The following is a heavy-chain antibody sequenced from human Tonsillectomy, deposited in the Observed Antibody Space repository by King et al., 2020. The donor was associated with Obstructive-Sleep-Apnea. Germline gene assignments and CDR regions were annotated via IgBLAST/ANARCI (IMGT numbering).Heavy chain of an antibody. Sequence: VQLVESGGDLVKPGGSLRLSCAASGFTFSDDYMSWIRQAPGKGLEWVSYISSSGTTIYYADSVKGRFTISRDNAKNSLYLQMISLRAEDTAVYSCARFRIAAAPWDWYFDLWGRGTLVTVSS. CDR2: ISSSGTTI. CDR3: ARFRIAAAPWDWYFDL. J-gene: IGHJ2*01. D-gene: IGHD6-13*01. CDR1: GFTFSDDY. V-gene: IGHV3-11*01.